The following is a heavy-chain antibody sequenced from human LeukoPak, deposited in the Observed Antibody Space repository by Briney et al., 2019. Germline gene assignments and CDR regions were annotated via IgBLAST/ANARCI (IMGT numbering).Heavy chain of an antibody. CDR1: GFTFSSYG. CDR2: IQYDVSSE. J-gene: IGHJ4*02. CDR3: ARGERGPDY. D-gene: IGHD1-1*01. V-gene: IGHV3-30*02. Sequence: PGGSLRLSCAASGFTFSSYGMHWVRQAPGKGLEWVAFIQYDVSSEYYADSVKGRFTVSRDNSKNTLYLQMNSLRAEDTAVYYCARGERGPDYWGQGTLVTVSS.